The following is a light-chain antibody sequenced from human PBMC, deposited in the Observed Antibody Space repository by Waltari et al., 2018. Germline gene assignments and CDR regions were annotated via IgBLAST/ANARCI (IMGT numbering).Light chain of an antibody. CDR3: AAWDDSLSGPV. CDR2: RSN. J-gene: IGLJ3*02. CDR1: SSDIGSPY. Sequence: SVLTQPPSASGTPGQRVTISCSGSSSDIGSPYVYWYQQLPGTAPKLLIYRSNQRPSGVPDRFSGSRSGTSASLAISGLRSEDEADYHCAAWDDSLSGPVFGGGTKLTVL. V-gene: IGLV1-47*01.